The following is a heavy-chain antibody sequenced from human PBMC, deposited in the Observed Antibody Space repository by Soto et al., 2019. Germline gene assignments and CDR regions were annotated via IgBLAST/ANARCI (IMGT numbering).Heavy chain of an antibody. Sequence: SETLSLTCTVSGGSISSSSYYWGWIRQPPGKGLEWIGSIYYSGSTYYNPSLKSRVTISVDTSKNQFSLNLSSVTAADTAVYYCAGGGVGGYCSGGNCYHLVYWGQGTPVTVSS. CDR1: GGSISSSSYY. V-gene: IGHV4-39*01. CDR2: IYYSGST. D-gene: IGHD2-15*01. J-gene: IGHJ4*02. CDR3: AGGGVGGYCSGGNCYHLVY.